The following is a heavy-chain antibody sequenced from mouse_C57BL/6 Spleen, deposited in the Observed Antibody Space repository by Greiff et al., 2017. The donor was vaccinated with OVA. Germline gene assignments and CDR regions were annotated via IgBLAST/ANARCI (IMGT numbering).Heavy chain of an antibody. V-gene: IGHV5-17*01. Sequence: EVKVVESGGGLVKPGGSLKLSCAASGFTFSDYGMHWVRQAPEKGLEWVAYISSGSSTIYYADTVKGRFTISRDNAKNTLFLQMTSLRSDDTAMNYCASPRGLNWYFDVWGTGTTVTVSS. CDR3: ASPRGLNWYFDV. J-gene: IGHJ1*03. CDR2: ISSGSSTI. CDR1: GFTFSDYG. D-gene: IGHD1-3*01.